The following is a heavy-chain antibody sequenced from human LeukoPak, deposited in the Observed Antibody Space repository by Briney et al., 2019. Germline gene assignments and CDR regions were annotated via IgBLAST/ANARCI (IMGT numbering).Heavy chain of an antibody. CDR1: GFTFSSYG. CDR3: ARDTRTFDY. J-gene: IGHJ4*02. CDR2: IKQDGSEK. Sequence: PGGSLRLSCAASGFTFSSYGMNWVRQAPGKGLEWVANIKQDGSEKYYVDSVKGRFTISRDNAKNSLFLQMNSLRAGDTAVYYCARDTRTFDYWGQGTLVTVSS. V-gene: IGHV3-7*01. D-gene: IGHD1-26*01.